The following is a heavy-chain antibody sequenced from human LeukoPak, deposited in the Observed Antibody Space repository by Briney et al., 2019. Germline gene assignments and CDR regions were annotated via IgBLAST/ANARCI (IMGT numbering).Heavy chain of an antibody. Sequence: PGRSLRLSCAASGFTFSDHYMDWVRQAPGKGLEWVGRIRKKANSYTTEYAASVKGRFTISRDDSKNSLYLQMNSLNTEDTAMYYCARAPFYGSGSFPDYWGQGTLVTVSS. CDR3: ARAPFYGSGSFPDY. V-gene: IGHV3-72*01. CDR1: GFTFSDHY. CDR2: IRKKANSYTT. D-gene: IGHD3-10*01. J-gene: IGHJ4*02.